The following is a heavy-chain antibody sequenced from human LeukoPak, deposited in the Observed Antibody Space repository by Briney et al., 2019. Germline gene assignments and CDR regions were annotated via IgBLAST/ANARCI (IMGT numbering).Heavy chain of an antibody. CDR1: GFTFSDYY. CDR3: AREDYYDSSGWHY. V-gene: IGHV3-11*01. Sequence: GGSLRLSCAASGFTFSDYYMSWIRQAPGKGLEGVSYMSSSGSTIYYADSVKGRFTISRDNAKNSLYLQMNSLRAEDTAVYYCAREDYYDSSGWHYWGQGTLVTVSS. CDR2: MSSSGSTI. J-gene: IGHJ4*02. D-gene: IGHD3-22*01.